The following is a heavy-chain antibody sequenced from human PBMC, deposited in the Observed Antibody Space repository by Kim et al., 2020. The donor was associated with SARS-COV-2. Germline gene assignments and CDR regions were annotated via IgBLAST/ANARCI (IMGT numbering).Heavy chain of an antibody. CDR1: GGSFSGYY. CDR3: ARDRITMVRGRGWFDP. V-gene: IGHV4-34*01. J-gene: IGHJ5*02. CDR2: INHSGST. Sequence: SETLSLTCAVYGGSFSGYYWSWIRQPPGKGLEWIGEINHSGSTNYNPSLKSRVTISVDTSKNQFSLKLSSVTAADTAVYYCARDRITMVRGRGWFDPWG. D-gene: IGHD3-10*01.